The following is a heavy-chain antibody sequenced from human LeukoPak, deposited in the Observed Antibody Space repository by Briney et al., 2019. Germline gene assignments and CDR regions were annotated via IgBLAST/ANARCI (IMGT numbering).Heavy chain of an antibody. J-gene: IGHJ5*02. CDR3: ATPRTVGSGSYYTFDP. Sequence: SVKVSCKASGGTFSSYAISWVRQAPGQGLEWMGGIIPIFGTANYAQKFQGRVTITADESTSTAYMELSSLRSEDTAVYYCATPRTVGSGSYYTFDPWGQGTLVTVSS. V-gene: IGHV1-69*13. CDR1: GGTFSSYA. CDR2: IIPIFGTA. D-gene: IGHD3-10*01.